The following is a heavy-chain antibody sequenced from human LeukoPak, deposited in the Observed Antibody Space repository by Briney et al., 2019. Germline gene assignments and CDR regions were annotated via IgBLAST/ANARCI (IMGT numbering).Heavy chain of an antibody. V-gene: IGHV4-38-2*02. J-gene: IGHJ3*02. CDR2: IYHSGSTS. CDR3: AREGRVSSSPARDDAFDI. CDR1: GYSISSGYY. D-gene: IGHD6-13*01. Sequence: SETLSLTCTVSGYSISSGYYWGWIRQPPGKGLEWIASIYHSGSTSFYNPYLKSRVTISVDTSKNHFSLTLSSLTAADTAVYYCAREGRVSSSPARDDAFDIWGQGTMVTVSS.